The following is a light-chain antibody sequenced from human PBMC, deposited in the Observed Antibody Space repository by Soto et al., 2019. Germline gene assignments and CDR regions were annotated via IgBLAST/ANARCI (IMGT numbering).Light chain of an antibody. CDR1: QSVVSSY. CDR3: QQYGDSQGYT. V-gene: IGKV3-20*01. Sequence: EIGLTQSPGTLALSPGERATLSCRASQSVVSSYLVWYQQKPGQAPRLLIYGASSRATGIPDRFSGSGSGTDFTLTISRLEPEDFAVYYCQQYGDSQGYTFGQGTKLEIK. CDR2: GAS. J-gene: IGKJ2*01.